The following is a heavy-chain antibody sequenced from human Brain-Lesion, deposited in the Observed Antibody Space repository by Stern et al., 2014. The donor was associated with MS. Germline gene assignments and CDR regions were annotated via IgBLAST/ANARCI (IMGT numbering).Heavy chain of an antibody. Sequence: QVQLVESGPGLVKPSGTLSLTCAVSGASISNTQWWTWVRQSPGNGLGWIVGTYQSGSANYTPSLRSRVTISVDRSKNSFSLKLNSVTAADTAVYYCARDPRRGGLSGYYHGMDVWGQGTTVTVSS. CDR3: ARDPRRGGLSGYYHGMDV. CDR1: GASISNTQW. J-gene: IGHJ6*02. V-gene: IGHV4-4*02. CDR2: TYQSGSA. D-gene: IGHD3-10*01.